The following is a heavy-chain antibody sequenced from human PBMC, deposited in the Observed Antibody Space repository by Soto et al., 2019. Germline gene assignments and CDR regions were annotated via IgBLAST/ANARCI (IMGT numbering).Heavy chain of an antibody. CDR3: ARDPRGLFQLGYHYYYSYMDV. V-gene: IGHV1-18*01. D-gene: IGHD6-13*01. J-gene: IGHJ6*03. CDR2: ISAYNGNT. CDR1: GYTFTSYG. Sequence: ASVKVSCKASGYTFTSYGISWVRQAPGQGLEWMGWISAYNGNTNYAQKLQGRVTMTTDTSTSTAYMELRSLRSDDTAVYYCARDPRGLFQLGYHYYYSYMDVWGKGTSVTVPS.